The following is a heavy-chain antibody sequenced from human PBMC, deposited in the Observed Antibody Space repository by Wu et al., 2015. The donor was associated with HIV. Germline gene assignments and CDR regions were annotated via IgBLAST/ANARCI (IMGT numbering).Heavy chain of an antibody. CDR3: ARARLNFAWGMRVYAFDI. Sequence: QVQLVQSGAEVKKPGSSVKVSCKASGDTFNNYAVSWVRQAPGQGLEWMAGTIPVFGTTNYAQKFQGRVAISADESTDTAYMELSRLTYEDTAVYYCARARLNFAWGMRVYAFDIWGRGTMVTVSS. D-gene: IGHD3-9*01. V-gene: IGHV1-69*12. J-gene: IGHJ3*02. CDR2: TIPVFGTT. CDR1: GDTFNNYA.